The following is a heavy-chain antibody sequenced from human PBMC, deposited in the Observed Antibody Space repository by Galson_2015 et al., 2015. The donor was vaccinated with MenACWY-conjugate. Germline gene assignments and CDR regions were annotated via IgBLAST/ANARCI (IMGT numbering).Heavy chain of an antibody. D-gene: IGHD1-26*01. J-gene: IGHJ4*02. CDR1: SDSVNTYF. Sequence: SETLSLTCTVSSDSVNTYFWSWIRQPPGRGLEYIGYIFNSDSPNYNPSLKSRVTISADTPKNQFSLNLISVTSADTAMYYCARLNTGSHFGSGYYFDYWGQGTLVTVSS. V-gene: IGHV4-59*02. CDR2: IFNSDSP. CDR3: ARLNTGSHFGSGYYFDY.